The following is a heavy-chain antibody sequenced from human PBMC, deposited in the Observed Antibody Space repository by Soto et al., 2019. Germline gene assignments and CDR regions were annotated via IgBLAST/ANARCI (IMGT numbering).Heavy chain of an antibody. CDR3: AKTGCNGGSSFSWFDP. Sequence: QVQLVESGGGVVQPGGSLRLSCAASGFILSDFAMHWVRQAPGRGLEWVAVILKDGKSKYYADSVRGRFTISSDTSKDTIFLQLASLRLDVSAVYYCAKTGCNGGSSFSWFDPWGQGTPVTVSS. J-gene: IGHJ5*02. D-gene: IGHD2-15*01. CDR2: ILKDGKSK. CDR1: GFILSDFA. V-gene: IGHV3-30*04.